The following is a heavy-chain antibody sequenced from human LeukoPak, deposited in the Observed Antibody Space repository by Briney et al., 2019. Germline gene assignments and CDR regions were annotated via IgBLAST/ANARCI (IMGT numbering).Heavy chain of an antibody. V-gene: IGHV3-30*04. Sequence: GRSLRLSCAAPGFTFSSYAMHWVRQAPGKGLEWVAVISYDGRNKYYADSVKGRFTISRDISKNTLYLQMNSLRAEDTAVYYCVRGVSNYWGQGTLVTVSS. CDR1: GFTFSSYA. J-gene: IGHJ4*02. CDR3: VRGVSNY. D-gene: IGHD3-10*01. CDR2: ISYDGRNK.